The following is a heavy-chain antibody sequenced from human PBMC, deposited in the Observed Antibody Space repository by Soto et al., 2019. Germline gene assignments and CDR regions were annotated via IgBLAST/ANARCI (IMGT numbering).Heavy chain of an antibody. V-gene: IGHV4-59*01. CDR1: GGSISINY. CDR3: ARYRREAAAGYTLDY. D-gene: IGHD6-13*01. CDR2: VYNSGST. Sequence: TSETLSLTCTVSGGSISINYWTWIRHPPGKGLEWIGYVYNSGSTNYNPSLKSRVTISEDTSKSQFSLKVNSMTAADTAVYYCARYRREAAAGYTLDYWGQGILVTVSS. J-gene: IGHJ4*02.